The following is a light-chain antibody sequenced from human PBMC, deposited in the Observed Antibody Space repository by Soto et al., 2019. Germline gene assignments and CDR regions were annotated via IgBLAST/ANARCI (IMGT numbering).Light chain of an antibody. J-gene: IGKJ2*01. CDR1: QSVSSSY. V-gene: IGKV3-20*01. CDR3: QRYGSSPGYT. Sequence: ESVLTQSPGTLSLSPGERATLSCRASQSVSSSYLAWYQQKPGQAPRLLIYGASSRATGIPDRFSGSGSGTDFTLTISRLGPEDFAVYYCQRYGSSPGYTFGQGTKVDIK. CDR2: GAS.